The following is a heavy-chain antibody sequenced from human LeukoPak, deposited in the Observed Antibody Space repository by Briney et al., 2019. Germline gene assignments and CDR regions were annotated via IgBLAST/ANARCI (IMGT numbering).Heavy chain of an antibody. D-gene: IGHD4-17*01. CDR3: AKDWAATVRGTDY. V-gene: IGHV3-9*01. CDR1: GFTFDDYA. CDR2: INWNSDNI. J-gene: IGHJ4*02. Sequence: GRSLRLSCAASGFTFDDYAMHWVRQAPGKGLEWVSGINWNSDNIGYADSVKGRFTISRDNAKNPLYLQMNSLRAEDTALYYCAKDWAATVRGTDYWGQGTLVTVSS.